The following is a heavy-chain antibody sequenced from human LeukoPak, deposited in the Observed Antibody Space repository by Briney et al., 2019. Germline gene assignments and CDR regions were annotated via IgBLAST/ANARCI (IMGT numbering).Heavy chain of an antibody. V-gene: IGHV3-23*01. D-gene: IGHD2-8*01. Sequence: GGSLRLSCAASGFTFSSYAMSWVRQAPGKGLEWVSAVSGTGLTTYYADSVKGRFIVSRDNSKYTVYLQMNSLRGEDAAVYYCAKELMGFDYWGQGTLVTVSS. CDR2: VSGTGLTT. CDR3: AKELMGFDY. CDR1: GFTFSSYA. J-gene: IGHJ4*02.